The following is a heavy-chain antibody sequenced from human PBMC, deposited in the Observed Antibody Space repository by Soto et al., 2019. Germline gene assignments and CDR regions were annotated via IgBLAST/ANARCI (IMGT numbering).Heavy chain of an antibody. Sequence: PGESLKICCKGSGYSFTSYWISWVRQMPGRGLEWMGRIAPSDSYNNYSPSFQGHVTISADNSISTAYLQWSRLKASDTAMYYCATFTVTHNCFDPWGQGTLVTVSS. V-gene: IGHV5-10-1*01. D-gene: IGHD4-17*01. J-gene: IGHJ5*02. CDR2: IAPSDSYN. CDR3: ATFTVTHNCFDP. CDR1: GYSFTSYW.